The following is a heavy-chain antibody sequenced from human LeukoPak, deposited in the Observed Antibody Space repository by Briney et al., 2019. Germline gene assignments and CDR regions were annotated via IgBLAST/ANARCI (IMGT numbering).Heavy chain of an antibody. CDR1: GFTFSDYY. Sequence: PGGSLRLSCAASGFTFSDYYMNWIRQAPGKGLEWVSATSSGTPESYYTDSVKGRFTVSRDDSENMLHLQLNSLRAEDTAVYYCARCGTTDCRQGPEFWGQGTLVTVSS. D-gene: IGHD2/OR15-2a*01. CDR3: ARCGTTDCRQGPEF. V-gene: IGHV3-11*03. CDR2: TSSGTPES. J-gene: IGHJ4*02.